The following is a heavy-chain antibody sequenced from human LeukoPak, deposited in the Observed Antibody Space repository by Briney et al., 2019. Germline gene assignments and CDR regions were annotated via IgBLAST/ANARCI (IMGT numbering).Heavy chain of an antibody. D-gene: IGHD1-26*01. CDR3: ARNYKGGSYYGY. J-gene: IGHJ4*02. Sequence: PSETLSLTCAVYGGSFSGYYWSWTRQPPGKGLEWIGEINHSGSTNYNPSLKSRVTISVDTSKNQFSLKLSSVTAADTAVYYCARNYKGGSYYGYWGQGTLVTVSS. V-gene: IGHV4-34*01. CDR1: GGSFSGYY. CDR2: INHSGST.